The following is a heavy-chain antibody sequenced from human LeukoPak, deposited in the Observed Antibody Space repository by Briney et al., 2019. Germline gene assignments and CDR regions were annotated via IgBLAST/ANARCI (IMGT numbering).Heavy chain of an antibody. CDR2: ISSRSSYI. Sequence: PGGSLRLSCAASGFTFSSYSMNWVRQAPGKGLEWVSSISSRSSYIYYADSVKGRFTISRDNAKNSLYLQMNSLRGEDTAVYYCARDRSSSGFDYWGQGTLVIVSS. J-gene: IGHJ4*02. D-gene: IGHD6-19*01. V-gene: IGHV3-21*01. CDR1: GFTFSSYS. CDR3: ARDRSSSGFDY.